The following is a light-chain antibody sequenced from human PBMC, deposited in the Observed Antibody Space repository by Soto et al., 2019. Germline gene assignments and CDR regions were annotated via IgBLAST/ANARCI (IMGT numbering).Light chain of an antibody. CDR3: AAWDDSVRGWV. Sequence: QSVLTQPPSASGTPGQTVTISCSGDCSNIGTPYVYWYQQLPGTAPKLLMSRNSQRPSGVPDRFSGSKSGASASLAISGLRSEDEADYYCAAWDDSVRGWVFGGGTKVTVL. CDR2: RNS. CDR1: CSNIGTPY. V-gene: IGLV1-47*01. J-gene: IGLJ3*02.